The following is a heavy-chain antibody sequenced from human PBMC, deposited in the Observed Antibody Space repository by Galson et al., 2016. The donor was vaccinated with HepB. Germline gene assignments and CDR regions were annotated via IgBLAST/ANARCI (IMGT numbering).Heavy chain of an antibody. J-gene: IGHJ3*02. CDR2: IYISGNT. CDR3: ARETVVGASFDAFDI. Sequence: TLSLTCTVSGGSMSGGSYYWSWIRQPAGRGLEWIGRIYISGNTAYNPSLRSRVTNSTDRSKPEFYLELTSVTAADTAIYFCARETVVGASFDAFDIWGQGTLVSVSS. V-gene: IGHV4-61*02. CDR1: GGSMSGGSYY. D-gene: IGHD1-26*01.